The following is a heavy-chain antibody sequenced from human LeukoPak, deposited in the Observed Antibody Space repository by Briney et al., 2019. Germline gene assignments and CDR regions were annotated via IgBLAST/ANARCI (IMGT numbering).Heavy chain of an antibody. D-gene: IGHD3-22*01. J-gene: IGHJ4*02. Sequence: SETLSLTCTVSGGSISSSSYYWGWIRQPPGKGLEWIGYIYYSGSTNYNPSLKSRVTISVDTSKNQFSLKLSSVTAADTAVYYCARGDSSGHDYWGQGTLVTVSS. V-gene: IGHV4-61*05. CDR1: GGSISSSSYY. CDR2: IYYSGST. CDR3: ARGDSSGHDY.